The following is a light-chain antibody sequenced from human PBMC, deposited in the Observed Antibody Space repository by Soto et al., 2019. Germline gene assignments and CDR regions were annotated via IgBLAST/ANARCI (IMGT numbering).Light chain of an antibody. CDR2: AAS. CDR3: QQSYGTPYT. J-gene: IGKJ2*01. Sequence: DIQMTQSPSSLSAAVGDRVTIACRAGQTISSTLNWYQQNPGKAPKLLIYAASTLLSGVPSRFSGSRSGTDVTLTISSLQPEDFATYYCQQSYGTPYTFGRGNKLEIK. V-gene: IGKV1-39*01. CDR1: QTISST.